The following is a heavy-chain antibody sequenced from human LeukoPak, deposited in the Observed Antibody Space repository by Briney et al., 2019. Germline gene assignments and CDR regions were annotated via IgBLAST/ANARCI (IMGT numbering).Heavy chain of an antibody. CDR3: ARDALPRIQLWLGNYYYYYMDV. CDR1: GFTFSSYE. CDR2: ISSSGSTI. Sequence: GGSLRLSCAASGFTFSSYEMNWVRQAPGKGLEWVSYISSSGSTIYYADSVKGRFTISRDNAKNSLYLQMNSLRAEDTALYYCARDALPRIQLWLGNYYYYYMDVWGKGTTVTVSS. V-gene: IGHV3-48*03. J-gene: IGHJ6*03. D-gene: IGHD5-18*01.